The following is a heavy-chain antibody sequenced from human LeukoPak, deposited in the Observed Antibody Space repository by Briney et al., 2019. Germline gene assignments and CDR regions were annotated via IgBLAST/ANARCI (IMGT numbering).Heavy chain of an antibody. J-gene: IGHJ3*02. V-gene: IGHV3-30*15. D-gene: IGHD5-24*01. CDR1: GFTFSSYA. Sequence: GGSLRLSCAASGFTFSSYAMHWVRQAPGKVLEWVAVISYDGSNKYYADSVKGRFTISRDNSKNTLHLQMSSLRAEDTAVYYCARWHGPFDIWGQETMVTVSS. CDR3: ARWHGPFDI. CDR2: ISYDGSNK.